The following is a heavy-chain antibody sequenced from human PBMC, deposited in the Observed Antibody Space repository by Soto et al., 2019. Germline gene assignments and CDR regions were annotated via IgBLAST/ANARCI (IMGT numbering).Heavy chain of an antibody. CDR3: PKAANTVWRGKLDY. CDR1: GFTFSGYA. V-gene: IGHV3-23*01. Sequence: SGGSLRLSCAASGFTFSGYAMSWVRQAPGKGLEWVSAISAGGTGTDYADSVKGRFTISRDTSKNTLYLQMNRLRADDTALYYCPKAANTVWRGKLDYWGQEILGTVSS. J-gene: IGHJ4*02. D-gene: IGHD3-10*01. CDR2: ISAGGTGT.